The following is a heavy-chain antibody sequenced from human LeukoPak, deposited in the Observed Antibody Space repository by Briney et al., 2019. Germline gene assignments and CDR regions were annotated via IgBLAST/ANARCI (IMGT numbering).Heavy chain of an antibody. CDR3: ARSGQGVFDI. Sequence: GESLKISCKGSGYSFTTYWIGWVRPMPGKGLEWMGIIYPADSETRLSPSFQGQVTISADKSLSTAYLQWSSLKASDTAIYYCARSGQGVFDIWGQGTMVTVSS. D-gene: IGHD2-8*01. V-gene: IGHV5-51*01. CDR1: GYSFTTYW. CDR2: IYPADSET. J-gene: IGHJ3*02.